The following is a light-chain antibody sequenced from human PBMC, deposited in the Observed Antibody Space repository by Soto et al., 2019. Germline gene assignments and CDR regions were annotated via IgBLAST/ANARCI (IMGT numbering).Light chain of an antibody. J-gene: IGLJ3*02. CDR1: SSDVDGYNY. CDR2: EVS. Sequence: QSALTQPASVSGSPGQSITISCTGTSSDVDGYNYVSWYQQHPGKAPKLMIYEVSNRPSGVSNRFSGSKFGNTASLTISGLQAEDDADYYCSSYTSSSTWVFGGGTKLTVL. CDR3: SSYTSSSTWV. V-gene: IGLV2-14*01.